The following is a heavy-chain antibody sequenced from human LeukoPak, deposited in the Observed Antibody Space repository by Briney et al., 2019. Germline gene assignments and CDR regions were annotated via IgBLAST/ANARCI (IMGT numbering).Heavy chain of an antibody. Sequence: PSETLSLTCTVSGGSISSYYWNWIRQPPGKGLEWLGHIYYSGNTDYNPSLKSRVTISVDTSKNQFSLNLSSVTAVDTAVYYCARTLYSTSSLFDYWGQGTLVTVSS. CDR1: GGSISSYY. D-gene: IGHD6-6*01. J-gene: IGHJ4*02. CDR3: ARTLYSTSSLFDY. CDR2: IYYSGNT. V-gene: IGHV4-59*08.